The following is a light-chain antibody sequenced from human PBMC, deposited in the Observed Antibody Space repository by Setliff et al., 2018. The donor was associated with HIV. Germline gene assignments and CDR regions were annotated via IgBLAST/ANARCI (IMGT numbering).Light chain of an antibody. CDR1: SSDVGGYDF. CDR3: ASYRSPATYV. J-gene: IGLJ1*01. Sequence: QSVLTQPASVSGPPGQSITISCIGTSSDVGGYDFVSWYQQRPGKAPKLIIFDVSERPSGVSHRFSASKSGNTASLTISGLQTEDEANYFCASYRSPATYVFGIGTKVTVL. V-gene: IGLV2-14*03. CDR2: DVS.